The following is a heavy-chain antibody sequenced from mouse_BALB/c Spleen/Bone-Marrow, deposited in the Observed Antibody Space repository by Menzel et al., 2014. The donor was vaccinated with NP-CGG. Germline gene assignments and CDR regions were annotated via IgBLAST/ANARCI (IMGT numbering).Heavy chain of an antibody. V-gene: IGHV3-6*02. CDR2: ISYDGSN. J-gene: IGHJ1*01. CDR1: GYSITSGYY. D-gene: IGHD2-4*01. Sequence: EVQLQQSGPGLVKPSQSLSLTCSVTGYSITSGYYWNWIRQFPGNKLEWMGYISYDGSNNYNPSLKSRISITRDTSKNLFFLKLNSVTTEDTATYYCARVYDYDEYFDVWGAGTTVTVSS. CDR3: ARVYDYDEYFDV.